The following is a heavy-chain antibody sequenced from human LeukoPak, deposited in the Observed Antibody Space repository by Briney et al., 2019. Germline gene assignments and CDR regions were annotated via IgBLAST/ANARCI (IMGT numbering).Heavy chain of an antibody. V-gene: IGHV3-21*01. D-gene: IGHD1-14*01. CDR2: ISSSSSYI. CDR1: GFTFSSYE. Sequence: PGGSLRLFCAASGFTFSSYEMNWVRQAPGKGLEWVSSISSSSSYIYYADSVKGRFTISRDNAKNSLYLQMNSLRAEDTAVYYWARVNLDAFDIWGQGTMVTVSS. CDR3: ARVNLDAFDI. J-gene: IGHJ3*02.